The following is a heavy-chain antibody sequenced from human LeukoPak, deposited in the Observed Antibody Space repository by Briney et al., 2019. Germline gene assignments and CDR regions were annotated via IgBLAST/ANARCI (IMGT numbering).Heavy chain of an antibody. CDR3: ARGPRGAAGYNWNDLNY. CDR2: MNPNSGNT. Sequence: ASVKVSCKASGYTFTCYDINWVRQATGQGLEWMGWMNPNSGNTGYAQKFQGRVTMTRNTSISTAYMELSSLRSEDTAVYYCARGPRGAAGYNWNDLNYWGQGTLVTVSS. V-gene: IGHV1-8*01. CDR1: GYTFTCYD. D-gene: IGHD1-20*01. J-gene: IGHJ4*02.